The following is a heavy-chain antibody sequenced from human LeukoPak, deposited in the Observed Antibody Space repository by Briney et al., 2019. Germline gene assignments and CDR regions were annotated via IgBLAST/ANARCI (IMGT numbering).Heavy chain of an antibody. Sequence: SETLSLTCTVSGGSISTSNYYWGWIRQPPGKGLEWIGNIFYSGSTYYSPSLKSRVTISLDTSRNQFSLKLNSVTAADTAVYYCAREDYGGNPAFDPWGQGTLVTVSS. D-gene: IGHD4-23*01. CDR1: GGSISTSNYY. V-gene: IGHV4-39*07. CDR3: AREDYGGNPAFDP. CDR2: IFYSGST. J-gene: IGHJ5*02.